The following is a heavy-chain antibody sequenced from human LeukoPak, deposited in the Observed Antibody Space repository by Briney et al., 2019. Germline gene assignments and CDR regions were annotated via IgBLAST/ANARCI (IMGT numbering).Heavy chain of an antibody. Sequence: SETLSLTCAVYGGSFSGYYWSWLRQPPGKGLEWIGYIYYSGSTNYNPSLKSRVTISVDTSKNQFSLKLSSVTAADTAVYYCARLADTAMAGDYWGQGTLVTVSS. CDR2: IYYSGST. V-gene: IGHV4-59*08. J-gene: IGHJ4*02. CDR3: ARLADTAMAGDY. CDR1: GGSFSGYY. D-gene: IGHD5-18*01.